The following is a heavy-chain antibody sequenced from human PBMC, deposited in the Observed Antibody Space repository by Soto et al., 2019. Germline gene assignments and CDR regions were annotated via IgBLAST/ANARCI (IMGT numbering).Heavy chain of an antibody. D-gene: IGHD6-13*01. J-gene: IGHJ5*02. CDR2: INAANGDT. CDR1: GYTFTSYG. Sequence: ASVKVSCKASGYTFTSYGIHWVRQAPGQRLEWMGWINAANGDTKYSPKFQGRVTITGDTSASTAYMELSSLRSEDTAVYYCVRRHVSATGIDWFDPWGQGTLVTVSS. CDR3: VRRHVSATGIDWFDP. V-gene: IGHV1-3*01.